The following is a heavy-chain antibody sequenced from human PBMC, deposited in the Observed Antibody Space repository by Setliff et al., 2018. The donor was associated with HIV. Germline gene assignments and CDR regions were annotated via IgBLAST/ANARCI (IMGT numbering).Heavy chain of an antibody. J-gene: IGHJ4*02. Sequence: ASVKVSCKASGYTFTSYAMHWVRQAPGQRLEWMGWINAGNGNTKYSQKFQGRVTITRDTSASTAYMELSSLRSGDTAVYYCARDRITMVRGVISGGFDYWGQGTLVTVSS. CDR2: INAGNGNT. CDR1: GYTFTSYA. D-gene: IGHD3-10*01. CDR3: ARDRITMVRGVISGGFDY. V-gene: IGHV1-3*01.